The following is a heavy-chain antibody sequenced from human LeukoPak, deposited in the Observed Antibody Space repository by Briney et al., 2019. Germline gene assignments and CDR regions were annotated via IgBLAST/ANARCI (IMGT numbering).Heavy chain of an antibody. CDR1: GFTFDDYA. V-gene: IGHV3-9*01. CDR2: ISWNSGSI. CDR3: AKARGTVITYYFDY. D-gene: IGHD3-22*01. Sequence: GGSLRLSCAASGFTFDDYAMHWVRQAPGKGLEWVSGISWNSGSIGYADSAKGRFTISRDNAKNSLYLQMNSLRAEDTALYYCAKARGTVITYYFDYWGQGTLVTVSS. J-gene: IGHJ4*02.